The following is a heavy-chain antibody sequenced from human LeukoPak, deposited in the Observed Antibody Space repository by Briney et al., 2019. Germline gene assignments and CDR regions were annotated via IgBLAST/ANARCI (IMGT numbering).Heavy chain of an antibody. J-gene: IGHJ6*02. CDR1: GGSISSGDYY. D-gene: IGHD5-18*01. CDR2: IYYSGST. V-gene: IGHV4-30-4*08. Sequence: SQTLSLTCTVSGGSISSGDYYWTWIRQPPGKGLEWIGYIYYSGSTYYNPSLKSRVTISVDTSKNQFSLKLSSVTAADTAVYYCARGEVRPNPRGYSYGYPTYYYYYGMDVWGQGTTVTVSS. CDR3: ARGEVRPNPRGYSYGYPTYYYYYGMDV.